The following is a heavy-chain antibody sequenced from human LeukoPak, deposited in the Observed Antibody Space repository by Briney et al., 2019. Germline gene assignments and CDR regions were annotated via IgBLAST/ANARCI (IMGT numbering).Heavy chain of an antibody. J-gene: IGHJ4*02. Sequence: QPGGSLRLSCAGSGFFFNNYAMHWVRQPPGKGLEWVSGISWNSGSIGYADSVKGRFTISRDNAKNSLYLQMNSLRAEDTALYYCAKGSIAVAGKLDYWGQGTLVTVSS. CDR3: AKGSIAVAGKLDY. CDR2: ISWNSGSI. D-gene: IGHD6-19*01. V-gene: IGHV3-9*01. CDR1: GFFFNNYA.